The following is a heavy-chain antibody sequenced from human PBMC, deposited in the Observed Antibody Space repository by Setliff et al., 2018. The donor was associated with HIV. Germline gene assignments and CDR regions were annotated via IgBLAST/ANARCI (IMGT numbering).Heavy chain of an antibody. V-gene: IGHV3-49*04. Sequence: GGSLRLSCAASGFTFSSYAMSWVRQAPGKGLEWVAFIRTKAYSGTTEYAASVKDRFTISRDDSKSIAYLQMNSLKTEDSAVYYCSRDVLTNNYYYYGMDVWGQGTTVTVSS. CDR3: SRDVLTNNYYYYGMDV. J-gene: IGHJ6*02. CDR1: GFTFSSYA. D-gene: IGHD4-4*01. CDR2: IRTKAYSGTT.